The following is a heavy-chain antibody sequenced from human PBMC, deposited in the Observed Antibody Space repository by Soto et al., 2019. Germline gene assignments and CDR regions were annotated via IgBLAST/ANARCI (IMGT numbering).Heavy chain of an antibody. CDR1: GNSLSIYW. D-gene: IGHD4-17*01. J-gene: IGHJ4*02. CDR3: ARLLRWQHI. V-gene: IGHV5-10-1*01. Sequence: GESLKIACKASGNSLSIYWISWVRQMPGKGLEWMGRINPTDSSIDYSPSFQGHVTISADKSIDTAYLQWSSLKASDTAVYYCARLLRWQHIWGQGPLVAVSS. CDR2: INPTDSSI.